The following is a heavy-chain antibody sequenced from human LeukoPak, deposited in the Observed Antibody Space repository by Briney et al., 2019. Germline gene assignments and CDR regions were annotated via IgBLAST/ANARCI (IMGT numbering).Heavy chain of an antibody. D-gene: IGHD6-13*01. Sequence: PSETLSLTCTVSGGSISSYFWSWIRQPPGKGLEWIGYIYYSGSTYYNPSLKSRVTISVDTSKNQFSLKLSSVTAADTAVYYCATIAAVDYWGQGTLVTVSS. CDR3: ATIAAVDY. J-gene: IGHJ4*02. CDR2: IYYSGST. CDR1: GGSISSYF. V-gene: IGHV4-59*06.